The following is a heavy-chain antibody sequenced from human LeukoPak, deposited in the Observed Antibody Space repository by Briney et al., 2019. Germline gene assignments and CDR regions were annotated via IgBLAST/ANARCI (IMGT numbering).Heavy chain of an antibody. D-gene: IGHD1-26*01. CDR2: MYDSGST. V-gene: IGHV4-59*01. Sequence: SETLSLTCTVSGGSFSSYYWSWIRQPPGKGLELIGYMYDSGSTNYNPSLKSRVIISVDTSKNQFSLRLNSVTAADTAVYYCARHGGSYTFDLWGQGVLVTVSS. CDR3: ARHGGSYTFDL. J-gene: IGHJ4*02. CDR1: GGSFSSYY.